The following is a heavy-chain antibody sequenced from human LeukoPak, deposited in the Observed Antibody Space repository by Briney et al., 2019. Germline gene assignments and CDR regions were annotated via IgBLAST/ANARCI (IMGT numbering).Heavy chain of an antibody. Sequence: GGSLRLSCAASGFTFSSYSMNWIRQAPGKGLEWVSSISSSTSYIYYADSVKGRFTISRDNAKNSLYLQMNSLRAEDTAVYYCARDRVQLWLQDYYYGMDVWGQGTTVTVSS. CDR1: GFTFSSYS. V-gene: IGHV3-21*04. J-gene: IGHJ6*02. CDR2: ISSSTSYI. D-gene: IGHD5-18*01. CDR3: ARDRVQLWLQDYYYGMDV.